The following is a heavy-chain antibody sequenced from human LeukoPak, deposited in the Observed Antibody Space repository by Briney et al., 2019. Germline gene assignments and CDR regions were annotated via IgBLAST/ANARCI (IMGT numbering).Heavy chain of an antibody. Sequence: SETLSLTCAVYGGSFSGYYWSWIRQPPGKGLEWIGEINHSGSTNYNPSLKSRVTISVDTSKNQFSLKLSSVTAADTAVYYCARGRRIFVVVPAIGGPWFDRWGQGTLVTVSS. J-gene: IGHJ5*02. CDR3: ARGRRIFVVVPAIGGPWFDR. CDR2: INHSGST. D-gene: IGHD2-21*02. V-gene: IGHV4-34*01. CDR1: GGSFSGYY.